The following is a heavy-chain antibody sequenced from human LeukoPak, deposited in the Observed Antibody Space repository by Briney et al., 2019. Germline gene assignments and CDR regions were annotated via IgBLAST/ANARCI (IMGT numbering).Heavy chain of an antibody. CDR1: GFTFSSYW. Sequence: PGGSLRLSCAASGFTFSSYWMSWVRRAPGKGPEWVANINKDGSEKYYVDSLKGRFTISRDNAENSLYLQMNSLRAEDTAVYYCQGTRVYWGQGTLVTVSS. CDR3: QGTRVY. J-gene: IGHJ4*02. CDR2: INKDGSEK. D-gene: IGHD1-7*01. V-gene: IGHV3-7*03.